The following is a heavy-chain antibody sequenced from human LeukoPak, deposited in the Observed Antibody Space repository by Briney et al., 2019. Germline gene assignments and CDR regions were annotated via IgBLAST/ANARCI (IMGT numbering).Heavy chain of an antibody. D-gene: IGHD6-13*01. CDR2: ISSSSSTI. V-gene: IGHV3-48*04. CDR3: ARGSSSWIDY. J-gene: IGHJ4*02. Sequence: PGGSLRLSCAASGFTFSSYSMNWVRQAPGKGLEWVSYISSSSSTIYYADSVKGRFTISRDNAKNSLYLQMNSLRAEDTAVYYCARGSSSWIDYWGQGTLVTVSS. CDR1: GFTFSSYS.